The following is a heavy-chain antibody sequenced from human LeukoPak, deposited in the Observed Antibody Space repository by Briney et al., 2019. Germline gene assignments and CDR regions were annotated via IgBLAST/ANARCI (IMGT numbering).Heavy chain of an antibody. V-gene: IGHV3-23*01. CDR3: ARSTVTIYYYYYGMDV. D-gene: IGHD4-11*01. CDR2: ISATGGST. CDR1: GFTFSSYG. J-gene: IGHJ6*02. Sequence: GGSLRLSCAASGFTFSSYGITWVRQAPGKGLEWVSTISATGGSTYYADSVKGRFTISRDNSKDTLYLQMNSLRAEDTAVYYCARSTVTIYYYYYGMDVWGQGTTVTVSS.